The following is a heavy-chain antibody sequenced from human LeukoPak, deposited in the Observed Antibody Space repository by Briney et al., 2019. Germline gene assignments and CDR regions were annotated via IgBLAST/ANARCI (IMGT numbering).Heavy chain of an antibody. CDR2: IAYDGSNK. CDR1: GFPFSSYD. CDR3: AIRDSSSWYEDAFDI. J-gene: IGHJ3*02. Sequence: GSPLTLSCAACGFPFSSYDMQCVRQARGKAMEWVTVIAYDGSNKYYAYSVKGRFTITRDNSKSTLYLQMNSLRAEDTAVYYCAIRDSSSWYEDAFDIWGQGTMVTVSS. V-gene: IGHV3-30-3*01. D-gene: IGHD6-13*01.